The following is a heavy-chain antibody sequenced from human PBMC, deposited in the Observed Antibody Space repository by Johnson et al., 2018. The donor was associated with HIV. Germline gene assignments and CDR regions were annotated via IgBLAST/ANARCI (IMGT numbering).Heavy chain of an antibody. Sequence: VQLVESGGGLVQPGRSLRLSCAASGFTFSSYGMHWVRQAPGKGLEWVAVISYDGSNKYYADSVKGRFTISRDNSKNTLYLQMNSLRAEDTAVYYCASQPGDAFDIWGPGTMVTVSS. J-gene: IGHJ3*02. CDR1: GFTFSSYG. V-gene: IGHV3-30*19. CDR2: ISYDGSNK. CDR3: ASQPGDAFDI.